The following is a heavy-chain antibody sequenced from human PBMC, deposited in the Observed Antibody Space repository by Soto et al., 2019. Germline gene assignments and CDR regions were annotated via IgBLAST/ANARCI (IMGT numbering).Heavy chain of an antibody. D-gene: IGHD2-21*02. CDR3: ARDLWGYCGADCYPMDV. CDR1: GGSISSYY. J-gene: IGHJ6*02. Sequence: PSETLSLTCTGSGGSISSYYWSWIRQPPGKGLEWIGYMYNTGSTIYNPSLKSRVTISVDTSKNQFSLKLNSVTAADTAVYYCARDLWGYCGADCYPMDVWGQGTTVTVSS. CDR2: MYNTGST. V-gene: IGHV4-59*01.